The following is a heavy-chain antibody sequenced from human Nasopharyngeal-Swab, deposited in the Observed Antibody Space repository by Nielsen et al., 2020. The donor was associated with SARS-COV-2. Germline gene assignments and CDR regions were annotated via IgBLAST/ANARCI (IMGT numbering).Heavy chain of an antibody. D-gene: IGHD3-10*01. CDR2: IYYSGST. J-gene: IGHJ6*02. CDR1: GGSISSSSYY. Sequence: SETLPLTCTVSGGSISSSSYYWGWIRQPPGKGLEWIGSIYYSGSTYYNPSLKSRVTISVDTSKNQFSLKLSSVTAADTAVYYCARDYYGSGSYDFLGLYYYVMDVWGQGTTVTVSS. V-gene: IGHV4-39*02. CDR3: ARDYYGSGSYDFLGLYYYVMDV.